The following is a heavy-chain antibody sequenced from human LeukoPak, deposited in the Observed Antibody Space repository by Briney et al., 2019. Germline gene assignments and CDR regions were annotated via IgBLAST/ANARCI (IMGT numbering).Heavy chain of an antibody. Sequence: GGSLRLSCAASGFTSSSYSMNWVRQAPGKGLEWVSSISSSSSYIYYADSVKGRFTISRDNAKNSLYLQMNSLRAEDTAVYYCAVAMVRGVIDYWGQGTLVTVSS. V-gene: IGHV3-21*01. J-gene: IGHJ4*02. CDR2: ISSSSSYI. CDR1: GFTSSSYS. CDR3: AVAMVRGVIDY. D-gene: IGHD3-10*01.